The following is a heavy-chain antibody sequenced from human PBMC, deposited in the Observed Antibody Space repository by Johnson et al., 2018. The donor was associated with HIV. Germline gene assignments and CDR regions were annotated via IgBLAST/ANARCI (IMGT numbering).Heavy chain of an antibody. CDR1: GFTFSSYA. CDR3: ASDWGSRHAFDI. J-gene: IGHJ3*02. Sequence: QVQLVESGGGVVQPGRSLRLSCAASGFTFSSYAMHWVRQAPGKGLEWVAVISYDGSNKYYADSVKGRFTISSDNSTNTLYLQMNSLRAEDTAVYYCASDWGSRHAFDIWGQGTMVTVSS. V-gene: IGHV3-30*04. D-gene: IGHD7-27*01. CDR2: ISYDGSNK.